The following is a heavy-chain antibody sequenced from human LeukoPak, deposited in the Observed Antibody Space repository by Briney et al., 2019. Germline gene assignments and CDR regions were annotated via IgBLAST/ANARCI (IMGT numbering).Heavy chain of an antibody. Sequence: SETLSLTCTVSGGSISSGGYYWSWIRQHPGKGLEWIGYIYYSGSTYYNPSLKSRVTISVDTSKNQFSLKLSSVTAADTAVYYCANQAPYSSSWKPFDYWGQGTLVTVSS. CDR2: IYYSGST. CDR3: ANQAPYSSSWKPFDY. D-gene: IGHD6-13*01. V-gene: IGHV4-31*03. CDR1: GGSISSGGYY. J-gene: IGHJ4*02.